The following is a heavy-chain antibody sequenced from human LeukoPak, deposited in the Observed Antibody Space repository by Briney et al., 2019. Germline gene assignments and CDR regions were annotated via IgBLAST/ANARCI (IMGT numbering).Heavy chain of an antibody. CDR1: GGSISSYY. CDR3: ARLGKLGTAHYFDY. D-gene: IGHD7-27*01. CDR2: TYYAGST. J-gene: IGHJ4*02. Sequence: PSETLSLTCTVSGGSISSYYWSWIRQPPGQGLEYIGYTYYAGSTNYNPSLKSRVTISVDTSKNQFSLNLSSVTAADTAVYYCARLGKLGTAHYFDYWGQGTLVTVSS. V-gene: IGHV4-59*08.